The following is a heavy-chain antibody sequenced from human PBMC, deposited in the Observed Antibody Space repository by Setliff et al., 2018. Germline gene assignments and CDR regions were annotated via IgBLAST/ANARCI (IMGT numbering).Heavy chain of an antibody. D-gene: IGHD6-13*01. CDR3: AHRQLGSAAAGASFDF. V-gene: IGHV2-5*01. CDR2: MFWNGGE. Sequence: SGPTLVNPTETLTLTCSLSGVSLSACGVGVGWIRQPPGKALEWLALMFWNGGERYNPSLSSRLSIAKDTSRNEVVLTLINLDPLDTATYYCAHRQLGSAAAGASFDFWGRGTLVTVSS. J-gene: IGHJ4*02. CDR1: GVSLSACGVG.